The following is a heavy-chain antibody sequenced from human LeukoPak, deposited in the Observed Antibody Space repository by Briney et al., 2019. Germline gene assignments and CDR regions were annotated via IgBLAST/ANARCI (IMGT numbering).Heavy chain of an antibody. Sequence: GGSLRLSCAASGFTFSSYGMHWVRQAPGKGLEWVAVISYDGSNKYYADSVKGRFTISRDNSKNTLYLQMNSLRAEDTAVYYCARIWGDYGDYRDYWGQGTLVTVSS. CDR3: ARIWGDYGDYRDY. CDR1: GFTFSSYG. V-gene: IGHV3-30*03. J-gene: IGHJ4*02. D-gene: IGHD4-17*01. CDR2: ISYDGSNK.